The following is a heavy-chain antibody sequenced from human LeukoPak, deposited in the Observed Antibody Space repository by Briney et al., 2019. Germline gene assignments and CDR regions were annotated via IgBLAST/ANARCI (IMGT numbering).Heavy chain of an antibody. Sequence: SETLSLTCAVYGGSFSGYYWSWIRQPPGKGLEWIGEINHSGSTNYNPSLKSRVTISVDTSKNQFSLKLSSVTAADTVVYYCARYEIRGVTRGADYWGQGTLVTVSS. J-gene: IGHJ4*02. CDR3: ARYEIRGVTRGADY. D-gene: IGHD3-10*01. CDR2: INHSGST. V-gene: IGHV4-34*01. CDR1: GGSFSGYY.